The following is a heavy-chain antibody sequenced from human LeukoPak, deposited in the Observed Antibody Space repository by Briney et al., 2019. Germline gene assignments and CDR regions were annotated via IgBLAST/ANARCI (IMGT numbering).Heavy chain of an antibody. Sequence: GGSLRLSCAASGFTFSSYEMNWVRQAPGKGLEWVSYISSSGSTIYYADSVKGRFTISRDNAKNSLYLQMNSLRAEDTAVYYCAREGGYDFGIFDYWGQGTLVTVSS. CDR2: ISSSGSTI. CDR3: AREGGYDFGIFDY. D-gene: IGHD3-3*01. J-gene: IGHJ4*02. CDR1: GFTFSSYE. V-gene: IGHV3-48*03.